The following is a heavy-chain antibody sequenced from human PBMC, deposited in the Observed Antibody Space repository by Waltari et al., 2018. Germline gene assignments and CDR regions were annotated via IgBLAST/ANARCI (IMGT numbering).Heavy chain of an antibody. D-gene: IGHD3-10*01. CDR1: GFTFSSYA. Sequence: EVQLLESGGGLVQPGGSLRLSCAASGFTFSSYAMSWVRQAPGKGLEWVSAISGSGGSTYYADSVNGRFTISRDNSKNTLYLQMNSLRAEDTAVYYCARNSRAPNTMVRGVMIDPNDYWGQGTLVIVSS. V-gene: IGHV3-23*01. J-gene: IGHJ4*02. CDR3: ARNSRAPNTMVRGVMIDPNDY. CDR2: ISGSGGST.